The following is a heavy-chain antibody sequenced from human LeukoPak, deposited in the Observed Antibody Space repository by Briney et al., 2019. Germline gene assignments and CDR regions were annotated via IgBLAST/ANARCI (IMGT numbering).Heavy chain of an antibody. CDR2: IYHSGST. J-gene: IGHJ3*01. Sequence: SETLSLTCTVSGYSISSGYYWGWIRQPPGKGLEWIGSIYHSGSTYYNPSLKSRVTMSVDTSKNQFSLKLNSVTAADTAVYYCARPGISHAFDLWGQGTMVTVSS. V-gene: IGHV4-38-2*02. CDR1: GYSISSGYY. CDR3: ARPGISHAFDL. D-gene: IGHD1-14*01.